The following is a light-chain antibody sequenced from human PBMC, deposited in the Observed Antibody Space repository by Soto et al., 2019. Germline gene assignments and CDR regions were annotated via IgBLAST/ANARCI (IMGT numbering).Light chain of an antibody. CDR3: SSYTSSSTLV. J-gene: IGLJ2*01. Sequence: QSVLTQPASVSGSPVQSITISCTGTSSDVGGYNYVSWYQQHPGKAPKLMIYDVSNRPSGVSNRFSGSKSGNTASLTISGLQAEDEADYYCSSYTSSSTLVFGGGTQLTVL. CDR1: SSDVGGYNY. V-gene: IGLV2-14*01. CDR2: DVS.